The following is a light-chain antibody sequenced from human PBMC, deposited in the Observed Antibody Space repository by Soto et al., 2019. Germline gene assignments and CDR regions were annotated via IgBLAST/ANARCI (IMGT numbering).Light chain of an antibody. Sequence: DIQMTQSPSFLSASAGDRVTIFCRASQSISNFLHWYQQKPGKAPKLLIYAASNLDSGVPARFRGSGSGTDFTLTISSLQPEDFATYYCQQNDRIPRTFGLGTRVEIK. CDR3: QQNDRIPRT. CDR1: QSISNF. J-gene: IGKJ1*01. V-gene: IGKV1-39*01. CDR2: AAS.